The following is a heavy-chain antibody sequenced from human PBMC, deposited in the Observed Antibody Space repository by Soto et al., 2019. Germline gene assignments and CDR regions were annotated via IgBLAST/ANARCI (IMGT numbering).Heavy chain of an antibody. CDR1: GYTFTGYY. V-gene: IGHV1-2*02. D-gene: IGHD2-15*01. J-gene: IGHJ4*02. Sequence: ASVKVSCKASGYTFTGYYMHWVRQAPGQGLEWMGWINPNSGGTNNAQKLQGRVTMTRDTSISTAYMELSRLRSDDTAVYYCTMAVYCSGGSCPDLSWGQGTLVTVSS. CDR2: INPNSGGT. CDR3: TMAVYCSGGSCPDLS.